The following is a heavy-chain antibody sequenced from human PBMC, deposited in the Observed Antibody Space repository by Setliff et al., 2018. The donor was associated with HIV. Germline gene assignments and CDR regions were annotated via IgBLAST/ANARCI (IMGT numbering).Heavy chain of an antibody. CDR1: GGSLSSYY. CDR2: IYTLGST. D-gene: IGHD3-10*01. J-gene: IGHJ4*02. V-gene: IGHV4-4*08. Sequence: SETLSLTCTVSGGSLSSYYWSWIRQPPGKGLEWIGYIYTLGSTNYNPSLKSRVTITMDTSKNQFSLKLSSVTAADTAVYYCAREEAITMVRGVIITPAGYFDYWGQGTLVTVSS. CDR3: AREEAITMVRGVIITPAGYFDY.